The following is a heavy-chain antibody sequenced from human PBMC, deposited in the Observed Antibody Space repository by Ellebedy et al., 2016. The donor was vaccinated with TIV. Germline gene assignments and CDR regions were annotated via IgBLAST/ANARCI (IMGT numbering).Heavy chain of an antibody. Sequence: MPSETLSLTCTVSGGSISSYYWSWIRQPAGKGLEWIGRIYSTGSTGGTNYSPSLKSRITMSVDRSKNQFSLQLSSVTAADTAVYYCARDGLHSSGWYCDYWGQGTQVTVSS. V-gene: IGHV4-4*07. CDR2: IYSTGSTGGT. CDR3: ARDGLHSSGWYCDY. CDR1: GGSISSYY. D-gene: IGHD3-22*01. J-gene: IGHJ4*02.